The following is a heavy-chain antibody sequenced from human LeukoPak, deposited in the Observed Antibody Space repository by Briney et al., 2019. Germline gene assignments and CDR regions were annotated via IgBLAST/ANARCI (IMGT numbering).Heavy chain of an antibody. Sequence: PGGSLRLSCASSGFTFSDYYMSWIRQPPGKGLQWIGQIDHSGSTHSIPSLKSRVTISLDTSQSQVSLKVNSVTAADTAVYFCARGGNGWYFDLWGRGTLVTVSS. CDR3: ARGGNGWYFDL. J-gene: IGHJ2*01. D-gene: IGHD1-14*01. CDR2: IDHSGST. CDR1: GFTFSDYY. V-gene: IGHV4-34*01.